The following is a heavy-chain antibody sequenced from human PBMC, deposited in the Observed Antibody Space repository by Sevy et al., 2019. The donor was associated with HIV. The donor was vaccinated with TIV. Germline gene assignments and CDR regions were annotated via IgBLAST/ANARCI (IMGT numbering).Heavy chain of an antibody. CDR2: ISYDGSNK. D-gene: IGHD6-13*01. CDR1: GFTFTTYT. Sequence: GGSLRLSCAASGFTFTTYTINWVRQAPGKGLEWVAVISYDGSNKYYADSVKGRFTISRDNSKNTLYLQMNSLRAEDTAVYYCARDPTIAAAGRGSFDYWGQGTLVTVSS. CDR3: ARDPTIAAAGRGSFDY. V-gene: IGHV3-30-3*01. J-gene: IGHJ4*02.